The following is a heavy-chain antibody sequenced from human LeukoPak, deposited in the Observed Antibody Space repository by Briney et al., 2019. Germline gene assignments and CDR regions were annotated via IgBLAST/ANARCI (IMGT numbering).Heavy chain of an antibody. CDR3: AGAEK. V-gene: IGHV3-7*01. J-gene: IGHJ4*02. Sequence: GGSLRLSCAASGFTFSSDWMSWVRQAPGKGLEWVANINQDGSEKYYVDSVKGRFTISRDNAKNSLFLQMNSLRAEDTAVYYCAGAEKWGQGTLVTVSS. CDR1: GFTFSSDW. CDR2: INQDGSEK.